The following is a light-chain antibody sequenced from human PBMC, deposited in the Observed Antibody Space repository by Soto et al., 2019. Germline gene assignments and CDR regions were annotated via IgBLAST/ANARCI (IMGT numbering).Light chain of an antibody. CDR1: TSVSSN. V-gene: IGKV3-15*01. Sequence: EIVMTQSPATLSVYPGERATLSCRASTSVSSNLAWYQQKPGQAPRLLIHGTSTSATGIPDRFSGSGSGTEFTFTISSMRSEDFAVNYCQQYREWHSYTCGQGTKLVI. CDR3: QQYREWHSYT. CDR2: GTS. J-gene: IGKJ2*01.